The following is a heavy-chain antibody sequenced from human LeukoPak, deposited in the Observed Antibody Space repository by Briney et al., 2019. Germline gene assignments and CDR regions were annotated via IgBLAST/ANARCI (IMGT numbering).Heavy chain of an antibody. CDR3: ARGNRDNVLRYFDWLGAFDY. CDR2: IFYSGRT. V-gene: IGHV4-39*07. Sequence: SETLSLTCTVSGGSISSSTYYWGWIRQPPGKGLEWIGSIFYSGRTYYNPSLKSRVTMSVDTSKNQFSLRLSSVNAADTAVYYCARGNRDNVLRYFDWLGAFDYWGQGTLVTVSS. D-gene: IGHD3-9*01. CDR1: GGSISSSTYY. J-gene: IGHJ4*02.